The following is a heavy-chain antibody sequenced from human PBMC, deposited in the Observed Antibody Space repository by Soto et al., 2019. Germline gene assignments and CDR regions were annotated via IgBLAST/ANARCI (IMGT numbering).Heavy chain of an antibody. J-gene: IGHJ4*02. CDR2: THHSGST. D-gene: IGHD3-16*01. Sequence: QVQLQQWGTGLLKPSETLSLTCAVYGGSFSTYYWAWIRQPPGKGLEWIGETHHSGSTTYSPSLMSRVSISIDTSRHQFSLKLRAVNAADTVVYDCANRLGSFWGQGTLVTGSS. CDR3: ANRLGSF. V-gene: IGHV4-34*01. CDR1: GGSFSTYY.